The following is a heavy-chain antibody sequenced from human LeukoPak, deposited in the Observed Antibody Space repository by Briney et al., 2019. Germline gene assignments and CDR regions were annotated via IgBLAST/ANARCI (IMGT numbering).Heavy chain of an antibody. V-gene: IGHV4-39*01. CDR3: ARRRYYDSSGYLE. Sequence: SETLSLTCTIFGDSVSRSDSYWDWIRQPPGKWLEWIGTIYYSGRTYYSPSLKSRVTLSVDMSNNQFSLTLSSVTAADTALYFCARRRYYDSSGYLEWGQGTLVTVSS. CDR1: GDSVSRSDSY. CDR2: IYYSGRT. J-gene: IGHJ1*01. D-gene: IGHD3-22*01.